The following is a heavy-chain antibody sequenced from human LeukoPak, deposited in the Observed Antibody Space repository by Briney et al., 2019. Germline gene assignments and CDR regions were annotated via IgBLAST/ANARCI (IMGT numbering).Heavy chain of an antibody. D-gene: IGHD2-15*01. Sequence: SETLSLTCAVYGGSFSGYYWRWIRQPPGKGLEWIGEINHSGSTNYNPSLKSRVTISVDTSKNQFSLKLSSVTAAGTAVYYCARGGPRYCSGGSCYFSYWGQGTLVTVSS. CDR2: INHSGST. CDR1: GGSFSGYY. CDR3: ARGGPRYCSGGSCYFSY. V-gene: IGHV4-34*01. J-gene: IGHJ4*02.